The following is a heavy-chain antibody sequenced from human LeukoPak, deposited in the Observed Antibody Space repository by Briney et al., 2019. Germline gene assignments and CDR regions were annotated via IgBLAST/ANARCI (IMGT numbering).Heavy chain of an antibody. CDR2: TYYRSKWYN. D-gene: IGHD6-19*01. V-gene: IGHV6-1*01. J-gene: IGHJ4*02. Sequence: SHTLSLTCHVSGYSVSKNGAWNWIRQSPSRGLEWLGRTYYRSKWYNDYAESMEGRRTISQDTSKNQYSLHLNSVTPDDTAVYYCARELGTTGWHTFDYWGQGTLVTVSS. CDR3: ARELGTTGWHTFDY. CDR1: GYSVSKNGA.